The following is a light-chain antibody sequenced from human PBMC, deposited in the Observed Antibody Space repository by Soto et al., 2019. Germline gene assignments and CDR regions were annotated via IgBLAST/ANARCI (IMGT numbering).Light chain of an antibody. Sequence: IVLTQSPGTLSLSPWERTTLSCRASQSISRYLAWYQQKPGQAPRLLIYGASSRATGIPDRFSGSGSGTDFTLTISSLQPDDFATYYCQHYNSYSEAFGQGTKVDIK. CDR1: QSISRY. CDR2: GAS. J-gene: IGKJ1*01. CDR3: QHYNSYSEA. V-gene: IGKV3-20*01.